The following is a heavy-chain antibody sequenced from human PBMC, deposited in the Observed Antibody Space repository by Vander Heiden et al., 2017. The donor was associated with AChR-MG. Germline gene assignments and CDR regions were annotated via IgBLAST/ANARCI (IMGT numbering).Heavy chain of an antibody. V-gene: IGHV4-59*01. CDR1: GDSMTSDY. J-gene: IGHJ4*02. CDR3: ARGAGWYMY. D-gene: IGHD6-19*01. Sequence: QVQLQESGPGLVKPSETLSLTCTVSGDSMTSDYWSWLRQPPGQGLEWIGYIHYNGKTNYNPSLKSRVTLSLDTSRNQFSLRLNSVTAADTAVYYCARGAGWYMYWGQGTLVTVSS. CDR2: IHYNGKT.